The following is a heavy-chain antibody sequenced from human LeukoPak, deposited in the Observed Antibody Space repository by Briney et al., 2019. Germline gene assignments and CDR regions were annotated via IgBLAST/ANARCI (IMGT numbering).Heavy chain of an antibody. V-gene: IGHV4-59*01. CDR1: GGSISSYY. CDR3: AREWGTTGYFDY. D-gene: IGHD1-7*01. Sequence: SETLSLTCTVSGGSISSYYWSWIRQPPGKGLEWIGYIYYSGSTNYNPSLKSRVTISVDTPKNQFSLKLSSVTAADTAVYYCAREWGTTGYFDYWGQGTLVTVSS. J-gene: IGHJ4*02. CDR2: IYYSGST.